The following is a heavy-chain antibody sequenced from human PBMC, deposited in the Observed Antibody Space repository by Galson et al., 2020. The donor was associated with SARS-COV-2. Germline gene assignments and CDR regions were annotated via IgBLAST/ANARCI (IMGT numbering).Heavy chain of an antibody. Sequence: KIGESLKISCAASGFTFSSYSMNWVRQAPGKGLEWVSSISSSSSYIYYADSVKGRFTISRDNAKNSLYLQMNSLRAEDTAVYYWASPLSMVRVVISDYWGQGTLVTVSS. V-gene: IGHV3-21*01. J-gene: IGHJ4*02. CDR3: ASPLSMVRVVISDY. CDR1: GFTFSSYS. CDR2: ISSSSSYI. D-gene: IGHD3-10*01.